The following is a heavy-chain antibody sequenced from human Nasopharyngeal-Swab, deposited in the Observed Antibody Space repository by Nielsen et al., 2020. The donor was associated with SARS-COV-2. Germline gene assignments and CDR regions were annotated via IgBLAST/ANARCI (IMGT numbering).Heavy chain of an antibody. Sequence: GGSLRLSCAVSGFTFGSYAMSWVRQAPGKGLEWVSAISGSGGSTYYADSVKGRFTISRDNSKNTLYLQMNSLRAEDTAVYYCAKENGDSNYYYGMDVWGQGTTVTVSS. D-gene: IGHD4-17*01. CDR3: AKENGDSNYYYGMDV. CDR1: GFTFGSYA. J-gene: IGHJ6*02. V-gene: IGHV3-23*01. CDR2: ISGSGGST.